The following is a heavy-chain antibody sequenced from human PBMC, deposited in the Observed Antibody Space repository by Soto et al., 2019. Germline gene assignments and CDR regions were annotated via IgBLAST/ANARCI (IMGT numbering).Heavy chain of an antibody. D-gene: IGHD1-20*01. J-gene: IGHJ4*02. CDR1: GFTVSSNY. CDR3: ARDQGNNWDLDY. Sequence: HPGGSLRLSCAASGFTVSSNYMSWVRQAPGKGLEWLSVIYSGGSTYYADSVKGRFTISRDNAKNSLYLQMNSLRVEDTAVYYCARDQGNNWDLDYWGQGTQVTVSS. CDR2: IYSGGST. V-gene: IGHV3-66*01.